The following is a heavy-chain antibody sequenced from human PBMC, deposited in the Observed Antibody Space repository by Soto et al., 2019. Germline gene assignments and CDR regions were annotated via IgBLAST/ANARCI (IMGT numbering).Heavy chain of an antibody. D-gene: IGHD3-16*01. Sequence: EVQLVQSGTEVKKPGESLKISCQGSGYSFTSNWIGWVRQMPGKGLEWMGIINPVDSDIKYSPSFQGQVTISADTSIDTAYLQCSSLKASDTAMYYCARHQRDDASRKIDCWGQGTLVTVSS. V-gene: IGHV5-51*01. CDR1: GYSFTSNW. CDR3: ARHQRDDASRKIDC. CDR2: INPVDSDI. J-gene: IGHJ4*02.